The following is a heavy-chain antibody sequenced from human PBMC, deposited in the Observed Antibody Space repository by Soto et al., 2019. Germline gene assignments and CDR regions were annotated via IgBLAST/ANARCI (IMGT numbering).Heavy chain of an antibody. CDR2: ISSSGSPI. CDR3: ARGGQQLHGMDV. V-gene: IGHV3-11*01. CDR1: GFTFSDYY. J-gene: IGHJ6*02. D-gene: IGHD6-13*01. Sequence: QVQLVESGGGLVKPGGSLSLSCAASGFTFSDYYMTWIRQAPGKWREWVSYISSSGSPIYYADSVNGRFTVSRDNAKNSLYLQMNSLRAEDTAVYYCARGGQQLHGMDVWGQGTTVTVSS.